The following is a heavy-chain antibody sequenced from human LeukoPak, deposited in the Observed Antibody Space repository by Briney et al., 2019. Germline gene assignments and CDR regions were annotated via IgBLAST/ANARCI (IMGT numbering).Heavy chain of an antibody. Sequence: GGSLRLSCAASGFTFDDYAMHWVRQAPGKGLEWVSGISWNSGSIGYADSVKGRFTISRDNAKNSLYLQMNSLRAEDTALYYCAKDRLPVHGDYYDYWGQGTLVTVSS. CDR2: ISWNSGSI. D-gene: IGHD2-2*01. V-gene: IGHV3-9*01. J-gene: IGHJ4*02. CDR3: AKDRLPVHGDYYDY. CDR1: GFTFDDYA.